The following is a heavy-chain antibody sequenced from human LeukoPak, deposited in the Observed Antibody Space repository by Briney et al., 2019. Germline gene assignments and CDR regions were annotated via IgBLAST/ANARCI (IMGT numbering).Heavy chain of an antibody. J-gene: IGHJ4*02. V-gene: IGHV4-39*07. CDR3: ARDGALGSGWDGGNFDY. D-gene: IGHD6-19*01. CDR2: IYYSGST. CDR1: GGSISSSSYY. Sequence: SETLSLTCTVSGGSISSSSYYWGWIRQPPGKGLEWIVSIYYSGSTYYNPSLKSRVTISVDTSKNQFSLKLSSVTAADTAVYYCARDGALGSGWDGGNFDYWGQGTLVTVSS.